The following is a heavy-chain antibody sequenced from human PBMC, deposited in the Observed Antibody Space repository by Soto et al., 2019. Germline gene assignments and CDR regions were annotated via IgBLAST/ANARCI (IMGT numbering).Heavy chain of an antibody. V-gene: IGHV3-11*01. CDR1: GFTFSDCY. CDR3: ARTMVRGVMTLQHYYYMDV. D-gene: IGHD3-10*01. CDR2: ISSSGSTI. J-gene: IGHJ6*03. Sequence: QVQLVESGGGLVKPGGSLRLSCAASGFTFSDCYMSWIRQSPGKGLEWVSYISSSGSTIYYADSVKGRFTISRDNAKNSLYLHMNSLRAEDTAVYYCARTMVRGVMTLQHYYYMDVWGKGTTVSVSS.